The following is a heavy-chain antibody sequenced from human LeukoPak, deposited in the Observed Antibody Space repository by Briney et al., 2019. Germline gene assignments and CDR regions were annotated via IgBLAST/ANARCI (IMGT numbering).Heavy chain of an antibody. V-gene: IGHV1-2*02. CDR2: INPNSGGT. D-gene: IGHD3-16*02. CDR3: ARARVQRGDVYDYVGVSCRYTGDDAFDI. J-gene: IGHJ3*02. CDR1: GYTFTRYY. Sequence: ASVKVSCKASGYTFTRYYMHWVRQAPGQGLEWMGWINPNSGGTNYAQNFQGRVTMTRDTSLSTAVMGLTRLRSGGTVVYYRARARVQRGDVYDYVGVSCRYTGDDAFDIWGQGTMVTVSS.